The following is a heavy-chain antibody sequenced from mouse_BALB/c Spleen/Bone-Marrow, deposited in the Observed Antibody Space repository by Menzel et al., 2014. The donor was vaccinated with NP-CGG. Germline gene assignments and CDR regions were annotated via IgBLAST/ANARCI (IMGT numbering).Heavy chain of an antibody. Sequence: VQLQQSGAELVKPGASVKLSCKTSGYTFTSYWIQWVKQRPGQGLGWIGEIFPGTGTTYYNEKFKGKATLTIDTSSSTPYMQLSGLTSEDSAVFFCASRDSSGYVPDYWGQGTPLTVSS. CDR2: IFPGTGTT. CDR1: GYTFTSYW. V-gene: IGHV1S132*01. D-gene: IGHD3-2*01. J-gene: IGHJ2*01. CDR3: ASRDSSGYVPDY.